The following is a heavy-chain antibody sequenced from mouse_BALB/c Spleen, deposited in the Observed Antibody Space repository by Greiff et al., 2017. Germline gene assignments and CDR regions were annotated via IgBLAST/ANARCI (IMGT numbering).Heavy chain of an antibody. CDR1: GFNIKDTS. Sequence: VQLQQSGAELVKPGASVKLSCTASGFNIKDTSMHWVKQRPEQGLEWIGRIDPANGNTKYDPKFQGKATITADTSSNTAYLQLSSLTSEDTAVYYCARERFYYFAYWGQGTLVTVSA. D-gene: IGHD1-1*01. CDR3: ARERFYYFAY. CDR2: IDPANGNT. J-gene: IGHJ3*01. V-gene: IGHV14-3*02.